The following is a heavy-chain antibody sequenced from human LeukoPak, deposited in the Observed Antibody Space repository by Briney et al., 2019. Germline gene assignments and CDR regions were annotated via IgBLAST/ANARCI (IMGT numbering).Heavy chain of an antibody. CDR3: ARGLDASMETAYDY. CDR1: GGSFNAYA. D-gene: IGHD5-18*01. J-gene: IGHJ4*02. V-gene: IGHV1-69*05. Sequence: SVKVSCKAAGGSFNAYAISWVRQAPGQGLEWMGGIIPIFGTSNYAQKLQGRVTISTDESTGTAYMEVSSLRSEDTAIYYCARGLDASMETAYDYWGQGTLVTVSS. CDR2: IIPIFGTS.